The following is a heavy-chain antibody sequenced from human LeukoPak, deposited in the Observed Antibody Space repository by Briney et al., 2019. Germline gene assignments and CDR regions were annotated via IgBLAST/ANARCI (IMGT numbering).Heavy chain of an antibody. D-gene: IGHD3-10*01. CDR3: ARGDYYGSGSYYGDTLDY. V-gene: IGHV1-46*01. Sequence: GASVKVSCKASGYTFTSYYMHWVRQAPGQGLEWMGIINPSGGSTSYAQKFQGRVTMTRDMSTSTVYMELSSLRSEDTAVYYCARGDYYGSGSYYGDTLDYWGQGTLVTVSS. J-gene: IGHJ4*02. CDR2: INPSGGST. CDR1: GYTFTSYY.